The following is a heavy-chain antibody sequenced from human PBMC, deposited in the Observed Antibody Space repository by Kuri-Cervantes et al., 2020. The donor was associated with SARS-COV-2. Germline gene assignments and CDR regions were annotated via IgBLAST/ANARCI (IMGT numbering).Heavy chain of an antibody. CDR1: GGSISSGSYY. V-gene: IGHV4-39*07. D-gene: IGHD6-13*01. Sequence: SETLSLTCTVSGGSISSGSYYWGWIRQPPGKGLEWIGSIYYSGSTYYNPSLKSRVTISVDTSKNQFSLKLSSVTAADTAVYYCAVYSSSPYYYYMDVWGKGTTVTVSS. J-gene: IGHJ6*03. CDR3: AVYSSSPYYYYMDV. CDR2: IYYSGST.